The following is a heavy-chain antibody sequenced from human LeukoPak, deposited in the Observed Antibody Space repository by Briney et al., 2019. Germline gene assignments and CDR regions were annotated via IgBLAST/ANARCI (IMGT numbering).Heavy chain of an antibody. D-gene: IGHD6-13*01. Sequence: PGGSLRLSCAASGFTFDDYGMSWVRQALGKGLEWVSGINWNGGSTGYADSVKGRFTISRDNAKNSLYLQMNSLRAEDTALYYCARDDVGSSWYAVDYWGQGTLVTVSS. CDR1: GFTFDDYG. CDR3: ARDDVGSSWYAVDY. V-gene: IGHV3-20*04. J-gene: IGHJ4*02. CDR2: INWNGGST.